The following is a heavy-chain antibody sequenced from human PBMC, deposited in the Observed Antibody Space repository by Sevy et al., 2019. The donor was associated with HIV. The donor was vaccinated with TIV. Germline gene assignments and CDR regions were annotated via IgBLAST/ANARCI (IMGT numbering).Heavy chain of an antibody. Sequence: GGSLRLSCAASGFTFKSYWMTWVRQAPGKGLEWVANINQDGSDKYYSDSLKGRFSISRDNSKNSVHLQINTLRAEDTAVYYCAREGSAYDTYYYHYAMDVWGQGTTVTVSS. J-gene: IGHJ6*02. V-gene: IGHV3-7*01. CDR3: AREGSAYDTYYYHYAMDV. CDR2: INQDGSDK. D-gene: IGHD5-12*01. CDR1: GFTFKSYW.